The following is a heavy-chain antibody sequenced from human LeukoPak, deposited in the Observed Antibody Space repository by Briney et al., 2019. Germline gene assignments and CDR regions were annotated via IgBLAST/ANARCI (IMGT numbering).Heavy chain of an antibody. D-gene: IGHD3-10*01. CDR1: GGTFSSYA. V-gene: IGHV1-69*13. Sequence: ASVKVSCKASGGTFSSYAISWVRQAPGQGLEWMGGIIPIFGTANYAQKFQGRVTITADESTSTAYMELSSLRSEDTAVYYCARDKKYGSGSYSDYWGQGTLVTVSS. CDR2: IIPIFGTA. CDR3: ARDKKYGSGSYSDY. J-gene: IGHJ4*02.